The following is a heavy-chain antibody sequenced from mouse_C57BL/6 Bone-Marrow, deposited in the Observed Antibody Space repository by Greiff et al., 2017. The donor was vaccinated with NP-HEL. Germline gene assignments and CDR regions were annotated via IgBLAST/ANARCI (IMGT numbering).Heavy chain of an antibody. CDR2: IDPSDSYT. Sequence: QVQLQQPGAELVKPGASVKLSCKASGYTFTSYWMQWVKQRPGQGLEWIGEIDPSDSYTNYNQKFKGKATLTVDTSSSTAYMQLSSLTSEDSAVYYCVTTVVATDWYFDVWGTGTTVTVSS. D-gene: IGHD1-1*01. J-gene: IGHJ1*03. CDR1: GYTFTSYW. CDR3: VTTVVATDWYFDV. V-gene: IGHV1-50*01.